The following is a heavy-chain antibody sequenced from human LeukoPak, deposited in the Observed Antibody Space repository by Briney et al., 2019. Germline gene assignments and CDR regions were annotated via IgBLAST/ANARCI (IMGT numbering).Heavy chain of an antibody. V-gene: IGHV3-73*01. Sequence: GGSLKLSCAASGFTFSGSDMHWVRQASGKGLEWVGRIRSKANSYATAYAASVKGRFTISRDDSKNTAYLQMNSLKTEDTAVYYCTRREEGSSLRQYYYYYYGMDVWGKGTTVTVSS. D-gene: IGHD6-13*01. CDR2: IRSKANSYAT. CDR1: GFTFSGSD. J-gene: IGHJ6*04. CDR3: TRREEGSSLRQYYYYYYGMDV.